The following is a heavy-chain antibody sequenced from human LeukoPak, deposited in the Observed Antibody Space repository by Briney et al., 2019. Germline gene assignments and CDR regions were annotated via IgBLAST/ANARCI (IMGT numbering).Heavy chain of an antibody. Sequence: ASVKVSCKASGYTFTSYYMHWVRQAPGQGLEWMGWISAYNGNTNYAQKLQGRVTMTTDTSTSTAYMELRSLRSDNTAVYYCARAYCGGDCYSGRRRWVGENWFDPWGQGTLVTVSS. J-gene: IGHJ5*02. CDR1: GYTFTSYY. CDR3: ARAYCGGDCYSGRRRWVGENWFDP. V-gene: IGHV1-18*04. D-gene: IGHD2-21*02. CDR2: ISAYNGNT.